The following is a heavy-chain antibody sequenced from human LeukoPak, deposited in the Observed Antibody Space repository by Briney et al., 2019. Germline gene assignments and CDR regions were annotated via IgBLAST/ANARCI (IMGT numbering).Heavy chain of an antibody. D-gene: IGHD4-17*01. CDR3: ARAGGSTVSHSDY. J-gene: IGHJ4*02. CDR1: GFTFSSYS. Sequence: PGGSLRLSCAASGFTFSSYSMDWIRQAPGKGLEWVSSISSSTSYIYYADSVKGRFTISKDNAKNSLYLQMNSLRAEDTAVYYCARAGGSTVSHSDYWGQGTLVTVSS. V-gene: IGHV3-21*01. CDR2: ISSSTSYI.